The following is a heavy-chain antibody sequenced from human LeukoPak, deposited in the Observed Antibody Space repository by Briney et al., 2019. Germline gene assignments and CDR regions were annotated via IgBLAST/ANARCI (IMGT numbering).Heavy chain of an antibody. CDR2: IKTDGSQK. CDR1: GFTFSRYW. J-gene: IGHJ4*02. V-gene: IGHV3-7*03. Sequence: PGGSLRLSCVASGFTFSRYWMSWVRQAPGKGLEWVASIKTDGSQKYYVDSVKGRFTISRDNAKNSLYLQMNSLRAEDTAVYYCARSGGYSAPFDYWGQGTLVTVSS. D-gene: IGHD3-22*01. CDR3: ARSGGYSAPFDY.